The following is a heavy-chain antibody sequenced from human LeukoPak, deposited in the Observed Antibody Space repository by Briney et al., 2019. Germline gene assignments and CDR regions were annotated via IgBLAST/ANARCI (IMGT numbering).Heavy chain of an antibody. Sequence: SETLSLTCTVSGGSISSSSYYWGWIRQPPGKGLEWIGSIYYSGSTYYNPSLKSRVAISVDTSKNRFSLKLSSVTAADTAVYYCASYSSGWYPTAGNFDYWGQGTLVTVSS. CDR1: GGSISSSSYY. CDR3: ASYSSGWYPTAGNFDY. CDR2: IYYSGST. D-gene: IGHD6-19*01. V-gene: IGHV4-39*01. J-gene: IGHJ4*02.